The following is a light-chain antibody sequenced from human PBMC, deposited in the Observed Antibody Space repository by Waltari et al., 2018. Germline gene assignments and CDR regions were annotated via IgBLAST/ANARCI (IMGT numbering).Light chain of an antibody. CDR2: HAS. Sequence: EVVLTQSPGTLSLSPGEGATLSCRASQSISHYLAWYQQKPGQAPRLLIYHASSRATGIPDRISGSGSGTDFSLTSSILEHEDFAVYYCQHYVNLPATFGQGTKVEIK. J-gene: IGKJ1*01. V-gene: IGKV3-20*01. CDR1: QSISHY. CDR3: QHYVNLPAT.